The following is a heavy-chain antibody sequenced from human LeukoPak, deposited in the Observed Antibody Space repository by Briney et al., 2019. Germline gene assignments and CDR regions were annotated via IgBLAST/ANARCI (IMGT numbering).Heavy chain of an antibody. Sequence: SVKVSCKASGGTFSSYAISWVRQAPGQGLEWMGGIIPIFGTANYAQKFQGRVTITTDEYTSTAYIELSSLRSEDTAVYYCARGMHYITIFGVVIDYYYMDVWGKGTTVTVSS. CDR3: ARGMHYITIFGVVIDYYYMDV. CDR2: IIPIFGTA. J-gene: IGHJ6*03. V-gene: IGHV1-69*05. CDR1: GGTFSSYA. D-gene: IGHD3-3*01.